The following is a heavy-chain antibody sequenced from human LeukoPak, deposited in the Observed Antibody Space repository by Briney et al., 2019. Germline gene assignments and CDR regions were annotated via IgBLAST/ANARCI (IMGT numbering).Heavy chain of an antibody. D-gene: IGHD1-26*01. J-gene: IGHJ5*02. CDR2: ISAYNGNT. Sequence: GASVKVSCKASGYTFTSYGISWVRQAPGQGLEWMGWISAYNGNTNYAQKLQGRVTMTTDTSTSTAYMELRSLRSDDTAVYYCARHTGDALSYLNWFDPWGQGTLVTVSS. V-gene: IGHV1-18*01. CDR3: ARHTGDALSYLNWFDP. CDR1: GYTFTSYG.